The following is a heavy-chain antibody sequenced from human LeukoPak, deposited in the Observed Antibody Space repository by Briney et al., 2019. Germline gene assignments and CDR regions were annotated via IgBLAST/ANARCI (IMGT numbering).Heavy chain of an antibody. CDR3: ARGDCSVSGCHGGNWFDP. CDR2: INPNSGGT. Sequence: ASVKVSCRTSGYTFTGYYIHWVRQAPGQGLEWMGWINPNSGGTNYAQSVQGRVTMTRDTSSSTAHMELSRLRSDDTAVYYCARGDCSVSGCHGGNWFDPWGQGTLVTVSS. D-gene: IGHD2-15*01. J-gene: IGHJ5*02. V-gene: IGHV1-2*02. CDR1: GYTFTGYY.